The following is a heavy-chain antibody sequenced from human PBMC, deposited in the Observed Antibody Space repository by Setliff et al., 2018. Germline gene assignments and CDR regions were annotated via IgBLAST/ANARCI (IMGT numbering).Heavy chain of an antibody. Sequence: PSETLSLTCAVSGASIRNNYYWWNWVRQPPGKGLEWIGDIYQSGTTNYNPSLKSRVTISADTSKNQFSLKLKSVTAADTAVYYCARAPGRNIRGDYWGQGALVTVSS. CDR1: GASIRNNYYW. J-gene: IGHJ4*02. D-gene: IGHD3-10*01. CDR2: IYQSGTT. CDR3: ARAPGRNIRGDY. V-gene: IGHV4-4*02.